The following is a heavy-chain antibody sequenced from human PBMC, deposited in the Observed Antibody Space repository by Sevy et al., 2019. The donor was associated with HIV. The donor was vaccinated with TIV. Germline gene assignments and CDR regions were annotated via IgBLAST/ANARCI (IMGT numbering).Heavy chain of an antibody. Sequence: GGSLRLSCTASGFTFGDYGMNWVRQAPGKGLEWVGFIRSKAYGGTAENAASVKGRFTISREDSKSIAYLQMNRLKTEDTAVYYCTRYCSSSSCETTNGVDGFDIWGQGTMVTVSS. J-gene: IGHJ3*02. CDR1: GFTFGDYG. V-gene: IGHV3-49*04. D-gene: IGHD2-2*01. CDR3: TRYCSSSSCETTNGVDGFDI. CDR2: IRSKAYGGTA.